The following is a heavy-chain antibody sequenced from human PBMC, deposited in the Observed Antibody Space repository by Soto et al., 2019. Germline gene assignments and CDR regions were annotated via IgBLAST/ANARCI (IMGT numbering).Heavy chain of an antibody. CDR2: IYYSGST. CDR1: GGSISSNNYY. V-gene: IGHV4-39*07. Sequence: SETLSLTCTVSGGSISSNNYYWGWIRQPPGKGLEWIGSIYYSGSTYYNPSLKSRVTISVDTPKNQFSLKLSSVTAADTAVYYCARVRYCSSTSCYESEDYYGMDVWGQGTTVTVSS. D-gene: IGHD2-2*01. J-gene: IGHJ6*02. CDR3: ARVRYCSSTSCYESEDYYGMDV.